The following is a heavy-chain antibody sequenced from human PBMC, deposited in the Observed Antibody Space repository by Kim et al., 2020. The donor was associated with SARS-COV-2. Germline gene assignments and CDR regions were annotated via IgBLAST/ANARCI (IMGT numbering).Heavy chain of an antibody. J-gene: IGHJ6*02. Sequence: GGSLRLSCAASGFTFSSYAMSWVRQAPGKGLEWVSVIYSGGSSTYYADSVKGRFTISRDNSKNTLYLQMNSLRAEDTAVYYCAKDQAFALEPLSYYGDYGMDVWGQGTTVTVSS. CDR3: AKDQAFALEPLSYYGDYGMDV. CDR1: GFTFSSYA. CDR2: IYSGGSST. V-gene: IGHV3-23*03. D-gene: IGHD4-17*01.